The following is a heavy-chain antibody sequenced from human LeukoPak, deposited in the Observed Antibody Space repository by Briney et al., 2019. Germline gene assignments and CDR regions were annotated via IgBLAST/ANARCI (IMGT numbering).Heavy chain of an antibody. D-gene: IGHD3-10*01. CDR1: GFTFSSYA. J-gene: IGHJ4*02. CDR2: ISGSGGST. Sequence: GGSLRLSCAASGFTFSSYAMSWVRQAPGKGLQWVSAISGSGGSTYYADSVKGRFTISRDNSKNTLYLQMNSLRAEDTAVYYCAKVASITMVRGHQDYFDYWGQGTLVTVSS. V-gene: IGHV3-23*01. CDR3: AKVASITMVRGHQDYFDY.